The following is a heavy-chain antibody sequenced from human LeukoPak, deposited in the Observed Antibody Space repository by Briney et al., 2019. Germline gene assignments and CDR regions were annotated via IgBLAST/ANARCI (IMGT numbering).Heavy chain of an antibody. CDR2: IKQDGSEK. CDR1: GFTFSSHW. CDR3: ARSIKRGVFDI. V-gene: IGHV3-7*01. J-gene: IGHJ3*02. Sequence: GGTLRLSCAASGFTFSSHWMKWVRQAPGKGREWVANIKQDGSEKYYVDSVKGRFTISRDNAKNSLYLQMNSLRAEDTAVYYCARSIKRGVFDIWGQGTMVTVSS.